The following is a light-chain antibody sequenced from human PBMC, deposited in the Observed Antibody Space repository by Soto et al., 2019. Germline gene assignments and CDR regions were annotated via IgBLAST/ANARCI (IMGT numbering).Light chain of an antibody. CDR3: QQRSNWRT. CDR1: QSVSSY. CDR2: YAS. V-gene: IGKV3-11*01. Sequence: EIVLSQSPATLSLSPGERATLSCRASQSVSSYLACCQQQPGHAPRLLIYYASNRATSIQGRFSGSGSGTDFTLTISSLEHEDFADYYRQQRSNWRTFGQGTKVDIK. J-gene: IGKJ1*01.